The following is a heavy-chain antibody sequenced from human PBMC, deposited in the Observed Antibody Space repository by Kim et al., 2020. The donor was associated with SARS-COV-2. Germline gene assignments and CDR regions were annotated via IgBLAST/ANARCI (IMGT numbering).Heavy chain of an antibody. CDR3: AREDYGGKPYYGMDV. D-gene: IGHD4-17*01. Sequence: PKFQGRVTITADESTSTAYMELSSLRSEDTAVYYCAREDYGGKPYYGMDVWGQGTTVTVSS. J-gene: IGHJ6*02. V-gene: IGHV1-69*01.